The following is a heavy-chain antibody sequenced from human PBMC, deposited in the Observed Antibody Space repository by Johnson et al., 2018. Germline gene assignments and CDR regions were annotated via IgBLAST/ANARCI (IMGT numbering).Heavy chain of an antibody. J-gene: IGHJ6*02. D-gene: IGHD3-10*02. CDR1: GFTFSSYG. V-gene: IGHV3-33*06. CDR2: IWYDGSNK. CDR3: AKDYVVTMSYYGMEV. Sequence: QVQLVQSGGGVVQPGRSXRLSCAASGFTFSSYGLHWVRQAPGKGLAWVAVIWYDGSNKYYADSVKGRFTISRDNSKNTLYVQMNSLRAEDTAVYYCAKDYVVTMSYYGMEVWGQGTSVTVSS.